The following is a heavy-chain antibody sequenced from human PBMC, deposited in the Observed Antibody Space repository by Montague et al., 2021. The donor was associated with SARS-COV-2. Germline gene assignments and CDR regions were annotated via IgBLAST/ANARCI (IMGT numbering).Heavy chain of an antibody. CDR3: ARAISHWFRGAFDI. D-gene: IGHD3-10*01. CDR1: GGSISSSNW. CDR2: IYHSGST. Sequence: SETLSLTCAVSGGSISSSNWCSWVRQPPGKGLEWIGEIYHSGSTNYNPSLKSRVTISVDKSKNQFSLKLSSVTAADTAVYYCARAISHWFRGAFDIWGQGTMVTVSS. V-gene: IGHV4-4*02. J-gene: IGHJ3*02.